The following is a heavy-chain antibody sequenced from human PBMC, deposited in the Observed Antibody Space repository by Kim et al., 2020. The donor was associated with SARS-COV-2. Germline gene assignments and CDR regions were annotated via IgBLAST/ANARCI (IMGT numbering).Heavy chain of an antibody. Sequence: GGSLRLSCAASGFTFSSYAMSWVRQAPGKGLEWVSAISGSGGSTYYADSVKGRFTISRDNSKNTLYLQMNSLRAEDTAVYYCAKSSQLLHYYYYMDVWGKGTTVTVSS. CDR2: ISGSGGST. D-gene: IGHD2-2*01. V-gene: IGHV3-23*01. J-gene: IGHJ6*03. CDR3: AKSSQLLHYYYYMDV. CDR1: GFTFSSYA.